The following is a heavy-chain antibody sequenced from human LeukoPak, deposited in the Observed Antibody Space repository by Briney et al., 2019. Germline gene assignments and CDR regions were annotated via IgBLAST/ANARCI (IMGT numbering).Heavy chain of an antibody. CDR1: GGSISSYY. Sequence: PSETLSLTCTVSGGSISSYYWSWIRQPPGKGLEWIGYIYTSVSTNYNPSLKSRVTISVDTSKKQFSLKLSSVTAADTAVYYCARHSHPLVQLWLRSFDWFDPWGQGTLVTVSS. V-gene: IGHV4-4*09. D-gene: IGHD5-18*01. CDR2: IYTSVST. J-gene: IGHJ5*02. CDR3: ARHSHPLVQLWLRSFDWFDP.